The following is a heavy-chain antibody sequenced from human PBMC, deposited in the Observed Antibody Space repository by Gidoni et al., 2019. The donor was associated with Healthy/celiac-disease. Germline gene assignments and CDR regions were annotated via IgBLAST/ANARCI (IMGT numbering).Heavy chain of an antibody. CDR2: IIPIFGTA. CDR3: ARALCTNGVCYASYAFDI. CDR1: GGTFSSYA. V-gene: IGHV1-69*01. D-gene: IGHD2-8*01. Sequence: QVQLVQSGAEVKKPGSSVKVSCKASGGTFSSYAISWVRQAPGQGLEWMGGIIPIFGTANYAQKFQGRVTITADESTSTAYMELSSLRSEDTAVYYGARALCTNGVCYASYAFDIWGQGTMVTVSS. J-gene: IGHJ3*02.